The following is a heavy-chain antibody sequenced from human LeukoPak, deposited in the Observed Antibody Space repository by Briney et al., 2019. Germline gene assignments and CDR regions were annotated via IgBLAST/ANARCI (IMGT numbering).Heavy chain of an antibody. D-gene: IGHD3-22*01. Sequence: GGSLRLSCAASGFTFDDYGMSWVRHAPGKGLGWVSGINWNGGSTGYADSVKGRFTISRDNAKNSLYLQMNSLRAEDTALYYCARVRYYDSSGYYYFDYWGQGTLVTVSS. CDR2: INWNGGST. CDR1: GFTFDDYG. CDR3: ARVRYYDSSGYYYFDY. J-gene: IGHJ4*02. V-gene: IGHV3-20*04.